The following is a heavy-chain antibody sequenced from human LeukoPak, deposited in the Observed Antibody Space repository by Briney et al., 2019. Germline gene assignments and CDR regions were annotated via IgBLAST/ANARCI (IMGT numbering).Heavy chain of an antibody. D-gene: IGHD6-13*01. CDR2: IKQDGSEK. CDR1: GFTFSSYW. CDR3: ARGRGDSSSWYDYFDY. J-gene: IGHJ4*02. V-gene: IGHV3-7*01. Sequence: GGSLRLSCAASGFTFSSYWMSWVRQAPGKGLEWVANIKQDGSEKYYVDSAKGRFTISRDNAKNSLYLQMNSLRAEDTAVYYCARGRGDSSSWYDYFDYWGQGTLVTVSS.